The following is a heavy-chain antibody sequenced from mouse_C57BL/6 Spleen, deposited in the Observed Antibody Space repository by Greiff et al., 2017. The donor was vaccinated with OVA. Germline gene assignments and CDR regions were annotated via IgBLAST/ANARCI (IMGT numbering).Heavy chain of an antibody. D-gene: IGHD1-1*01. V-gene: IGHV1-7*01. Sequence: QVHVKQSGAELAKPGASVKLSCKASGYTFTSYWMHWVKQRPGQGLEWIGYINPSSGYTKYNQKFKDKATLTADKSSSTAYMQLSSLTYEDSAVYYCARWATVVSYYYAMDYWGQGTSVTVSS. CDR3: ARWATVVSYYYAMDY. J-gene: IGHJ4*01. CDR2: INPSSGYT. CDR1: GYTFTSYW.